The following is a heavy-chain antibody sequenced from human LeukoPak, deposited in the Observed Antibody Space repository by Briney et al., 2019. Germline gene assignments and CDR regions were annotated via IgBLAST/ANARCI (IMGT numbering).Heavy chain of an antibody. Sequence: SETLSLTCTVSGGSISSSSYYWGWIRQPPGKGLEWIGSIYYSGSTYYNPSLKSRVTISVDTSKNQFSLNLSSVTAADTAVYYCARDVSPGEGIDAFDIWGQGTMVTVSS. V-gene: IGHV4-39*07. CDR2: IYYSGST. J-gene: IGHJ3*02. CDR3: ARDVSPGEGIDAFDI. CDR1: GGSISSSSYY. D-gene: IGHD7-27*01.